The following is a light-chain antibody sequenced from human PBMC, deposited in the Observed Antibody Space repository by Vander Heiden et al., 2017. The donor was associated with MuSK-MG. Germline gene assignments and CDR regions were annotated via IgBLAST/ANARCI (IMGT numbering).Light chain of an antibody. V-gene: IGKV1-39*01. Sequence: DIQVTQSPSSLSASVGDRVTITCRASQTVSKYLNWYQQKPGKAPELLIYATSTLESGVPSRFSGSGSGTDFTLTVSTLQPEDFATYYCQQWYSTPWTFGQGTKVEIK. CDR1: QTVSKY. J-gene: IGKJ1*01. CDR3: QQWYSTPWT. CDR2: ATS.